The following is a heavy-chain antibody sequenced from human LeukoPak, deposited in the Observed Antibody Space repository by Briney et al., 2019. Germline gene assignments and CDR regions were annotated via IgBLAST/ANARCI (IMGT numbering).Heavy chain of an antibody. CDR1: GFTFDDYG. V-gene: IGHV3-20*04. Sequence: GGPLRLSCAASGFTFDDYGMSWVRQAPGKGLEWVSGINWNGGSTGYADSAKGRFTISRDNSKNTLYLQMNSLRAEDTAVYYCARDAGVGATNGGNYWGQGTLVTVSS. D-gene: IGHD1-26*01. CDR2: INWNGGST. J-gene: IGHJ4*02. CDR3: ARDAGVGATNGGNY.